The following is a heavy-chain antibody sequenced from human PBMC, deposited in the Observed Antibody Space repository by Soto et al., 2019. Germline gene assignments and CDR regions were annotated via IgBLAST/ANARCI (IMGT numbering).Heavy chain of an antibody. CDR1: GFTFNSYG. Sequence: QVQLVESGGGVVQPGRSLRLSCAASGFTFNSYGMHWVRQAPGKGLEWVAVISYDGSNKYYADSVKGRFTISRDNSKNTLYLQMNSLRAEDTAVYYCAKELIVVVPAAIRYYYYGMDVWGQGTTVTVSS. V-gene: IGHV3-30*18. CDR3: AKELIVVVPAAIRYYYYGMDV. J-gene: IGHJ6*02. D-gene: IGHD2-2*02. CDR2: ISYDGSNK.